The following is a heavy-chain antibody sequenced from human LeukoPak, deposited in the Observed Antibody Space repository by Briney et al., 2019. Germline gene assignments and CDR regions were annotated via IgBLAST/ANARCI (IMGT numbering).Heavy chain of an antibody. D-gene: IGHD3-22*01. CDR2: IIPIFGTA. CDR3: ARSFDSSGYYDVIWVDP. Sequence: SVKVSCKASGGTFSSYAISWVRQAPGQGLEWMGGIIPIFGTANYAQKFQGRVTITTDESTSTAYMELSSLRSEDTAVYYCARSFDSSGYYDVIWVDPWGQGTLVTVSS. CDR1: GGTFSSYA. V-gene: IGHV1-69*05. J-gene: IGHJ5*02.